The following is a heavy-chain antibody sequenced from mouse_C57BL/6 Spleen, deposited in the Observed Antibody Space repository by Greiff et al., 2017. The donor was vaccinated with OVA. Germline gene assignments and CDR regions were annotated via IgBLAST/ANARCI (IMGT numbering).Heavy chain of an antibody. CDR2: IYPGDGDT. Sequence: VKLQESGAELVKPGASVKISCKASGYAFSSYRMNWVKQRPGKGLEWIGQIYPGDGDTNYNGKFKGKATLTADKSSSTAYMQLSSLTSEDAAVYFCASPGLGPPPYPMGYWGQGTSVTVSS. CDR1: GYAFSSYR. D-gene: IGHD4-1*01. CDR3: ASPGLGPPPYPMGY. J-gene: IGHJ4*01. V-gene: IGHV1-80*01.